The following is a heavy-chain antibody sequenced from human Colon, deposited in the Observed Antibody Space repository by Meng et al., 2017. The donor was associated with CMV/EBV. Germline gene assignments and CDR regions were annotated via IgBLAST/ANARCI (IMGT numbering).Heavy chain of an antibody. Sequence: GESLKISCVASGFNFSDHYMSWIRQVPGKGLEWISFTSRSGSTKDYADSVKGRFTTSRDNAKNSLLLQLNSLRAEDTAVYYCAREVAVTKLFDFWGQGTVVTVSS. CDR1: GFNFSDHY. V-gene: IGHV3-11*01. J-gene: IGHJ4*02. CDR3: AREVAVTKLFDF. D-gene: IGHD4-11*01. CDR2: TSRSGSTK.